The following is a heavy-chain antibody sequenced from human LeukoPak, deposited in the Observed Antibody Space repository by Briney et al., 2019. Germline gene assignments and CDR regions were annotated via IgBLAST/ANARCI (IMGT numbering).Heavy chain of an antibody. Sequence: SETLSLTCTVSGGSISSSSYYWGWIRQPPGKGLEWIGSIYYSGTTYYNPSLKSRVTISVDTSKNQFSLKLSSVTAADTAVYYCASRVATVTLYDAFDIWGQGTMVTVSS. V-gene: IGHV4-39*07. CDR2: IYYSGTT. CDR1: GGSISSSSYY. CDR3: ASRVATVTLYDAFDI. D-gene: IGHD4-17*01. J-gene: IGHJ3*02.